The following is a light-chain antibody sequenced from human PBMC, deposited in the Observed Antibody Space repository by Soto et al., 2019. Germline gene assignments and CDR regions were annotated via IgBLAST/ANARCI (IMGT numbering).Light chain of an antibody. CDR2: DVR. J-gene: IGLJ2*01. CDR1: SSDVGGYHY. V-gene: IGLV2-14*01. CDR3: RSYTSSSNVV. Sequence: QSALTQPASVSGSPGQSITISCTGTSSDVGGYHYVSWYQQHPGKAPKLMIYDVRNLPSGVSHRFSGFKSGNTAFLTISGLQAGDEADSYCRSYTSSSNVVFGGGTTLTVL.